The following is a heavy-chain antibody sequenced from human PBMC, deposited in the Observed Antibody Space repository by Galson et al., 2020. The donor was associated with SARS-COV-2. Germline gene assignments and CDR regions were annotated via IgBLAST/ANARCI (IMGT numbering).Heavy chain of an antibody. CDR1: GFTFSDYY. D-gene: IGHD6-13*01. CDR2: ISGGGTYT. V-gene: IGHV3-11*03. J-gene: IGHJ4*02. CDR3: ARRRSVSAATPFDY. Sequence: GGSLRLSCAASGFTFSDYYMSWIRQAPGKGLEWVSYISGGGTYTNYADSVKGRFTISRDNAKNSGYLQMNSLRADDTAVLYCARRRSVSAATPFDYWGQGTLVTVSS.